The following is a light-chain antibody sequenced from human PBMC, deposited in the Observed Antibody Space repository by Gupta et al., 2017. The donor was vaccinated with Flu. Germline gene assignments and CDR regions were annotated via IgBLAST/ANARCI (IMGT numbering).Light chain of an antibody. Sequence: SSVLPQPPSVSVAPGQPARITCGGNNIGSKSVHWYQQKPGKAPVLVVYDDSDRPSGIPERFSGSNSGNTATLTISRVEAGDEADYYCQVWDSSSDLNWVFGGGTKLTVL. CDR1: NIGSKS. J-gene: IGLJ3*02. V-gene: IGLV3-21*02. CDR3: QVWDSSSDLNWV. CDR2: DDS.